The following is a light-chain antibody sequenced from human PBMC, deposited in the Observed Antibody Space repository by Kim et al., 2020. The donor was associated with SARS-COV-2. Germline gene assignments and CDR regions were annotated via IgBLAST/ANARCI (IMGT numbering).Light chain of an antibody. V-gene: IGKV3-20*01. Sequence: EIVLTQSPGTLSLSPGERATLSCRASQSVRSAYLAWYQQKPGQAPRLLIYGTSTRAAGVPDRFRGSGSGTDFTLTISRLEAEDYAVYYCQQYGNSMYTFGQGNKLEI. CDR1: QSVRSAY. CDR3: QQYGNSMYT. CDR2: GTS. J-gene: IGKJ2*01.